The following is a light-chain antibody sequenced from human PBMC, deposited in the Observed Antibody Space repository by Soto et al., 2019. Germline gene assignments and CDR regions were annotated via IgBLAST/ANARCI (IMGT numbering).Light chain of an antibody. CDR1: QTIFYSSINKNC. V-gene: IGKV4-1*01. CDR2: WAS. J-gene: IGKJ2*01. Sequence: VMTQSPDSLAVSLGERATINCKSSQTIFYSSINKNCLAWYQQKPGQPPKLLISWASTRESGVPDRFSGSGSGTDFTLTISNLQAEDVAVYYCQQYFSSPPHTFGQGTKLDIK. CDR3: QQYFSSPPHT.